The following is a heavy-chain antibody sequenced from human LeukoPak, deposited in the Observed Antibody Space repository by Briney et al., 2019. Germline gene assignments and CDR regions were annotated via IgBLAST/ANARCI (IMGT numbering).Heavy chain of an antibody. V-gene: IGHV3-20*04. CDR1: GFTFGDHG. D-gene: IGHD7-27*01. CDR2: TNWNGGST. Sequence: PGGSLRHSCAASGFTFGDHGMSWVREAPGKGLEWVSGTNWNGGSTGYADSVKGRFTISRVNAKNSLYLQMNSLRAEDTALYYCARTGGYHFYYYMDVWGKGTTVTVSS. CDR3: ARTGGYHFYYYMDV. J-gene: IGHJ6*03.